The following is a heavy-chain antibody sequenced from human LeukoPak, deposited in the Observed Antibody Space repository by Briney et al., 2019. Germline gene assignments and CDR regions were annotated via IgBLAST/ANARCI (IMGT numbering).Heavy chain of an antibody. D-gene: IGHD3-3*01. Sequence: ASVKVSCKASGYTFTGYYMHWVRQAPGQGLEWMGWINPNSGGTNYAQKFQGWVTMTRDTSISTAYMELSRLRSDDTAVYYCARSPLPPYYDLWSGPSYYYYGMDVWGQGTTVTVSS. J-gene: IGHJ6*02. CDR2: INPNSGGT. CDR3: ARSPLPPYYDLWSGPSYYYYGMDV. V-gene: IGHV1-2*04. CDR1: GYTFTGYY.